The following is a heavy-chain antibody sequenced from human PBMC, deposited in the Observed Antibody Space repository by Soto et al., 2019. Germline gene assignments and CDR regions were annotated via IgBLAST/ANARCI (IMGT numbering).Heavy chain of an antibody. CDR2: IWYDGSNK. D-gene: IGHD2-15*01. CDR3: ARTGDCSGGSCYSDWFDP. J-gene: IGHJ5*02. V-gene: IGHV3-33*01. CDR1: GFTFSSYG. Sequence: HPGGSLRLSCAASGFTFSSYGMHWVRQAPGKGLEWVAVIWYDGSNKYYADSVKGRFTISRDNSKNTLYLQMNSLRAEDTAVYYCARTGDCSGGSCYSDWFDPWGQGTLVTVSS.